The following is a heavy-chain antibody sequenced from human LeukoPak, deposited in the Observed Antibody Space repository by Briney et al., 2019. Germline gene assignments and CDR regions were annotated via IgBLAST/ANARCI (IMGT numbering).Heavy chain of an antibody. CDR2: ISTSSSII. Sequence: TGGSLRLSCAASGFTFSSYSMSWVRQAPGKGLEWVSYISTSSSIIYYADSVKGRFTISRDDAKNSVSLQMNSLRAEDTAVYYCIKDMGYCSGGSCYRWFDSWGQGTLVTVSS. CDR1: GFTFSSYS. D-gene: IGHD2-15*01. CDR3: IKDMGYCSGGSCYRWFDS. V-gene: IGHV3-48*01. J-gene: IGHJ5*01.